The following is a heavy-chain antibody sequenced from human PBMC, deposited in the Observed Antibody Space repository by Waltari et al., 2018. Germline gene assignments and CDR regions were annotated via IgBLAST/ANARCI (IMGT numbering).Heavy chain of an antibody. J-gene: IGHJ3*02. Sequence: QVQLQESGPGLVKPSETLSLTCTVSGGSISSYYWSWIRQPPGKGLEWIGYIYYSGSTNYNPSLKSRVTISVDTSKYQFSLKLSSVTAADTAVYYCAREGEQLVPDAFDIWGQGTMVTVSS. D-gene: IGHD6-6*01. V-gene: IGHV4-59*01. CDR3: AREGEQLVPDAFDI. CDR1: GGSISSYY. CDR2: IYYSGST.